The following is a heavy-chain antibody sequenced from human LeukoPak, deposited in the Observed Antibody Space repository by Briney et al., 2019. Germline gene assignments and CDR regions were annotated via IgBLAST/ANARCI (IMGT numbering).Heavy chain of an antibody. CDR1: GYTFTGFY. D-gene: IGHD3-22*01. J-gene: IGHJ4*02. CDR3: AMVYDSSGYYWVY. CDR2: INPNSGGT. Sequence: ASVKVSCKASGYTFTGFYMHWVRQAPGQGLEWMGWINPNSGGTNYAQKFQGWVTMTRDTSISTAYMELSRLRSDDTDVYYCAMVYDSSGYYWVYWGQGTLVTVSS. V-gene: IGHV1-2*04.